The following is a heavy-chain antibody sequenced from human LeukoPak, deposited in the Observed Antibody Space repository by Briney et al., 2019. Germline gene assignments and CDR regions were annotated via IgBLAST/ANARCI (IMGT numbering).Heavy chain of an antibody. CDR2: IYTSGST. V-gene: IGHV4-61*02. CDR1: GGSISSGSYY. CDR3: ARGLRFWSGLSYYMDV. D-gene: IGHD3-3*01. J-gene: IGHJ6*03. Sequence: SETLSLTCTVSGGSISSGSYYWSWIRQPAGKGLEWIGRIYTSGSTNYNPSLKSRVTISVDTSKNQFSLKLSSVAAADTAVYYYARGLRFWSGLSYYMDVWGKGTTVTVSS.